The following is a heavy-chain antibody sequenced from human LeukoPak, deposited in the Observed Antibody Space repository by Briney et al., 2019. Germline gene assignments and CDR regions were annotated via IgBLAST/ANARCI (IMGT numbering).Heavy chain of an antibody. CDR1: GFPFNSYA. CDR2: ISYDGNII. CDR3: ARGVVVVAADVFDH. V-gene: IGHV3-30*04. D-gene: IGHD2-2*01. J-gene: IGHJ4*02. Sequence: GGSLRLSCAASGFPFNSYALHWVRQAPGKGLEWVALISYDGNIIEYADSVKGRFIISRDNSKNTLFLQMNSLTREDTAVYYCARGVVVVAADVFDHWGQGTLVTVSS.